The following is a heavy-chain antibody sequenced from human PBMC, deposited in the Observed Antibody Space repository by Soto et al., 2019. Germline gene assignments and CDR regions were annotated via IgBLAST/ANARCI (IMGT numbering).Heavy chain of an antibody. J-gene: IGHJ4*02. CDR3: AREGQWPTSYFDY. Sequence: PSETLSLTCTVSGGSISSGGYYWSWIRQHPGKGLEWIGYIYYSGSTYYNPSLKSRVTISVDTSKNQFSLKLSSVTAADTAVYYCAREGQWPTSYFDYWGQGTLVTVSS. D-gene: IGHD6-19*01. CDR2: IYYSGST. CDR1: GGSISSGGYY. V-gene: IGHV4-31*03.